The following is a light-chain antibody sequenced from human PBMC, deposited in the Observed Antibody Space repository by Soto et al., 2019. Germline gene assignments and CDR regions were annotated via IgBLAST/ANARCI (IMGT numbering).Light chain of an antibody. V-gene: IGKV3-20*01. CDR2: AIS. CDR1: ESVTDNQ. CDR3: QQYGSSPS. J-gene: IGKJ4*01. Sequence: IVLTPSPGTLSLSPGDRATLSCRSSESVTDNQLAWYQRRPGQAPRLLIYAISTRAAGVPDRFSGSGSGTDFSLTISRLEPEDFAFYYCQQYGSSPSFGGGTKVDIK.